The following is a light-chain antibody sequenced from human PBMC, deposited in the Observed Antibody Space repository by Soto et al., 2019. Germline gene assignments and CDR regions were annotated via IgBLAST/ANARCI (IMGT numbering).Light chain of an antibody. CDR1: SSNIGAGYD. CDR3: QSYDSSLTGSV. V-gene: IGLV1-40*01. J-gene: IGLJ3*02. CDR2: GNN. Sequence: QSVLTQPPSVSGAPGQRVTIACIGSSSNIGAGYDVHWYRQLPGTAPKLLIYGNNNRPSGVPDRFSGSKSGTSASLAITGLQAEDEADYYCQSYDSSLTGSVFGGGTKVTVL.